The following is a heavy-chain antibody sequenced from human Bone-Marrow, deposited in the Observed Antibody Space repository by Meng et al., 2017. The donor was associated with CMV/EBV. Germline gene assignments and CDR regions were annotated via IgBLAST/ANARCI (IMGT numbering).Heavy chain of an antibody. Sequence: GGSLRLSCAASGFAFNNAWMNWVRQAPGKGLEWVARIKRDADGGTREYAAPVKGRFTISRDNSKNTLFLEMNSLRDEDTAMYYCHVSGPTNFDYWGQGTLVTVSS. J-gene: IGHJ4*02. CDR2: IKRDADGGTR. CDR3: HVSGPTNFDY. CDR1: GFAFNNAW. V-gene: IGHV3-15*05. D-gene: IGHD5-12*01.